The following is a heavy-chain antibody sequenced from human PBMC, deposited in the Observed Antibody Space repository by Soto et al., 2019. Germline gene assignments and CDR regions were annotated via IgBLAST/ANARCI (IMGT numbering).Heavy chain of an antibody. Sequence: QLQLQESGPGLVKPSETLSLTCTVSGGSISSSSYYWGWIRQPPGEGLEWIGSIYYSGSTYYNPSLKSRVTISVDTSKNQFSLKLSSVTAADTAVYYCARLGDSLRFLVWLFPIDYWGQGTLVTVSS. V-gene: IGHV4-39*01. CDR1: GGSISSSSYY. D-gene: IGHD3-3*01. CDR2: IYYSGST. CDR3: ARLGDSLRFLVWLFPIDY. J-gene: IGHJ4*02.